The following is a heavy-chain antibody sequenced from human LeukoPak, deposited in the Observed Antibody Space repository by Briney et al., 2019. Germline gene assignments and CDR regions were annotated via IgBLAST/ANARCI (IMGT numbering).Heavy chain of an antibody. CDR3: ARAPYDSSGY. CDR2: ISYDGSNK. D-gene: IGHD3-22*01. CDR1: GFTFSSYG. Sequence: GGSLRLSCAASGFTFSSYGMHWVRQAPGKGLEWVAVISYDGSNKYYADSVKGRFTISRDNSKNTLYLQMNSLRAEDTAVYYCARAPYDSSGYWGQGTLVTVSS. J-gene: IGHJ4*02. V-gene: IGHV3-30*03.